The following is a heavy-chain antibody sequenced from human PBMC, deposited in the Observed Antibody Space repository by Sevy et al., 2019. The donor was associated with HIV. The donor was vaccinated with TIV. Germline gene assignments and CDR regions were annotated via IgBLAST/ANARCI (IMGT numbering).Heavy chain of an antibody. CDR3: AKEVLSDGYDWDTHGY. D-gene: IGHD5-12*01. Sequence: GGSLRLSCAASGFTFSSYAMSWVRQAPGKGLEWVSAISGSGGSTYYADSVKGRFTISRDNSKNTLYLQMNSLRAEDTAVYYCAKEVLSDGYDWDTHGYWGQGTLVTVSS. V-gene: IGHV3-23*01. CDR1: GFTFSSYA. J-gene: IGHJ4*02. CDR2: ISGSGGST.